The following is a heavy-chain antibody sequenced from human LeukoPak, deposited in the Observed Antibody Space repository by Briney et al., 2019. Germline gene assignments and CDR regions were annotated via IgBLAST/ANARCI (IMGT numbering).Heavy chain of an antibody. D-gene: IGHD3-9*01. Sequence: TSVKVSCKASGFTFTSSAVQWVRQARGQRLEWIGWIAVGSGNTNYAQKFQEGVTITRDMSTSTAYMELSSLRSEDTAVYYCAALDYDILTGYYKDYYFDYWGQGTLVTVSS. CDR1: GFTFTSSA. V-gene: IGHV1-58*01. CDR2: IAVGSGNT. CDR3: AALDYDILTGYYKDYYFDY. J-gene: IGHJ4*02.